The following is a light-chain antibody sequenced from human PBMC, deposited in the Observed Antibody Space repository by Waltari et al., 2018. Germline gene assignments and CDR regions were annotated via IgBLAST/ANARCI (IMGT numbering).Light chain of an antibody. CDR2: DVS. Sequence: QSALTQPASVSGSPGQSITISCTGTSSDVGGYKYVSWYQQHPGKAPKLMIFDVSYRPSGVSNRFSGSKSGSTASLTISGLQAEDEADYYCSPYTSSSTLGVFGGWTKLTVL. CDR3: SPYTSSSTLGV. V-gene: IGLV2-14*03. CDR1: SSDVGGYKY. J-gene: IGLJ2*01.